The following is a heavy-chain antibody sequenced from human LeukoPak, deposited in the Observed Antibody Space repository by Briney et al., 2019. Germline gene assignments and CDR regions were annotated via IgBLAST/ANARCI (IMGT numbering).Heavy chain of an antibody. CDR3: ARVDYYDSGSYGSFDY. J-gene: IGHJ4*02. Sequence: SVKVSCKASGGTFSSYVITWVRQAPGQGLEWMGGIIPIFGTANYAQKFQGRVTITADESTSTAYMELSSLRSEDTAVYYCARVDYYDSGSYGSFDYRGQGTLVTVSS. CDR2: IIPIFGTA. V-gene: IGHV1-69*13. D-gene: IGHD3-10*01. CDR1: GGTFSSYV.